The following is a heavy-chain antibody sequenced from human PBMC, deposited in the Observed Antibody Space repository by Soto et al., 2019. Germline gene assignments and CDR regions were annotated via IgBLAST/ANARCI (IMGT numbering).Heavy chain of an antibody. Sequence: GGSLRLSCAASGFTFSSYAMSWVRQAPGKGLEWVSAISGSGGSTYYADSVKGRFTISRDNSKNTLYLQMNSLRAEDTAVYYCAKAPIAAHTGEYFQHWGQGTLVTVSS. CDR2: ISGSGGST. CDR3: AKAPIAAHTGEYFQH. D-gene: IGHD6-13*01. J-gene: IGHJ1*01. CDR1: GFTFSSYA. V-gene: IGHV3-23*01.